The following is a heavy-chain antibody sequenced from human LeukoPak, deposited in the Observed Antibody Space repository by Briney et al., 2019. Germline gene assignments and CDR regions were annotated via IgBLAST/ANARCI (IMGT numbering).Heavy chain of an antibody. D-gene: IGHD3-22*01. V-gene: IGHV3-20*04. CDR3: AKDQDDSSGYYPEYFQH. CDR2: INWNGGST. J-gene: IGHJ1*01. Sequence: PGGSLRLSCAASRFSFDDYGMSWVRQAPGKGLEWVSGINWNGGSTAYADSVKGRFTISRDNSKNTLYLQMNSLRAEDTAVYYCAKDQDDSSGYYPEYFQHWGQGTLVTVSS. CDR1: RFSFDDYG.